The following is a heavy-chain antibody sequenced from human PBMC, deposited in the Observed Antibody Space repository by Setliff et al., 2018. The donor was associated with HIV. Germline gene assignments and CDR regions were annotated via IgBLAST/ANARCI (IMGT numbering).Heavy chain of an antibody. CDR2: IKPSETT. J-gene: IGHJ4*02. CDR3: ARGGGITWRSYSFDY. D-gene: IGHD3-10*01. Sequence: PSETLSLTCAVYGETFNNFYWSWIRQAPGKGLEWIGEIKPSETTNNNPSLKSRVTMSVDTSKKQFSLKLSSVTAADTAVYYCARGGGITWRSYSFDYWGQGFLVTV. V-gene: IGHV4-34*01. CDR1: GETFNNFY.